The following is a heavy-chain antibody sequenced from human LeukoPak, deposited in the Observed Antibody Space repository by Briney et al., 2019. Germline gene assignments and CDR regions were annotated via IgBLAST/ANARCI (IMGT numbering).Heavy chain of an antibody. CDR1: GFTFSSYG. CDR2: ITGTGGGT. D-gene: IGHD6-19*01. CDR3: ARRSGIAVAGAFDY. V-gene: IGHV3-23*01. J-gene: IGHJ4*02. Sequence: GGSLRLSCVASGFTFSSYGMTWVRQAPGKGLEWVSAITGTGGGTYYGDSVKGRFTISRENSKNTLHLQMNNLRAEDTAVYYCARRSGIAVAGAFDYWGQGTLVTVSS.